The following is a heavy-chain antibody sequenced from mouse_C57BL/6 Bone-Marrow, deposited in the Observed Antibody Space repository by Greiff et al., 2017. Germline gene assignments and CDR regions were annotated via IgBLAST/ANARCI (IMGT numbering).Heavy chain of an antibody. D-gene: IGHD1-1*01. CDR2: ISSGGSYT. CDR1: GFTFSSYG. J-gene: IGHJ2*01. V-gene: IGHV5-6*01. Sequence: EVHLVESGGDLVKPGGSLKLSCAASGFTFSSYGMSWVRQTPDKRLEWVATISSGGSYTYYPDSVKGRITISRDNAKNTLYLQMSSLKSEDTAMYYCARQGITTGLDYWGQGTTLTVSS. CDR3: ARQGITTGLDY.